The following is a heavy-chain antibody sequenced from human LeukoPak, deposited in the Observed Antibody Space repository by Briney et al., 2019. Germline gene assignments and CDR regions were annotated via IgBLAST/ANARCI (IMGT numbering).Heavy chain of an antibody. CDR3: ARDVEQWLVRVYYFNY. Sequence: GGSLRLSCATSGFTLSSYSMNWVRQAPGKGLEWVSYISSGSTTIYYADSVKGRFTISRDNAKNSLYLQMNSLRAEDTAVYYCARDVEQWLVRVYYFNYWGQGTLVTVSS. J-gene: IGHJ4*02. CDR1: GFTLSSYS. V-gene: IGHV3-48*01. CDR2: ISSGSTTI. D-gene: IGHD6-19*01.